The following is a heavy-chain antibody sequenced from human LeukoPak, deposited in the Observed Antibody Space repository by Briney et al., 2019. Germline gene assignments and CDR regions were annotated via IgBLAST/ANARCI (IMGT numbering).Heavy chain of an antibody. CDR1: GGTFSSYA. CDR3: ARTYYYDSSGYSN. V-gene: IGHV1-69*04. CDR2: IIPILGIA. D-gene: IGHD3-22*01. Sequence: GASVKVSCKASGGTFSSYAISWVRQAPGQGLEWMGRIIPILGIANYAQKFQGRVTITADKSTSTAYMEMSSLRSEDTAVYYCARTYYYDSSGYSNWGQGTLVTVSS. J-gene: IGHJ4*02.